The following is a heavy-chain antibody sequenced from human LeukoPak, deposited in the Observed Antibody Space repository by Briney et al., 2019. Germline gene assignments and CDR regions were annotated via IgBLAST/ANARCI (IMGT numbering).Heavy chain of an antibody. D-gene: IGHD2-2*01. V-gene: IGHV4-39*01. CDR3: ARYHGSPKHFDY. Sequence: PSETLSLTCTVSGGSISSSSYYWGWIRQPPGKGLEWIGSIFYSGNTYYNPSLKSRVTISVDTSKNQFSLRLSSVTAADTAVYYCARYHGSPKHFDYWGQGTLVTDSS. CDR2: IFYSGNT. J-gene: IGHJ4*02. CDR1: GGSISSSSYY.